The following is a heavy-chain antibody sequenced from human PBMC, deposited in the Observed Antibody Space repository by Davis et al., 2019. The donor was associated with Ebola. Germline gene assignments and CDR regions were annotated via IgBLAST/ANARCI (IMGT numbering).Heavy chain of an antibody. Sequence: PGGSLRLSCAASEFTFTTYVMHWVRQAPGKGLEWVSAISGSGGSTYYADSVKGRFTISRDNSKNTLYLQMNSLRAEDTAVYYCANLDYGDNSGFDYWGQGTLVTVSS. CDR1: EFTFTTYV. J-gene: IGHJ4*02. D-gene: IGHD4-23*01. V-gene: IGHV3-23*01. CDR3: ANLDYGDNSGFDY. CDR2: ISGSGGST.